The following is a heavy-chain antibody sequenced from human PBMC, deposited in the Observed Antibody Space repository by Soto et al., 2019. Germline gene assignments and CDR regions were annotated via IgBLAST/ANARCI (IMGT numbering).Heavy chain of an antibody. J-gene: IGHJ5*02. CDR1: GGSITSSSHF. Sequence: SGTLSLTCTASGGSITSSSHFWGWVCQPPGKGLEWIGTIYFTGNTYYTPSLKSRLTMSIDTSKNEFSLRLNSVTAADTAVYYCAGQXFTIAAASYGRSNWFDPWGPGTLVTVSS. V-gene: IGHV4-39*01. CDR2: IYFTGNT. D-gene: IGHD6-25*01. CDR3: AGQXFTIAAASYGRSNWFDP.